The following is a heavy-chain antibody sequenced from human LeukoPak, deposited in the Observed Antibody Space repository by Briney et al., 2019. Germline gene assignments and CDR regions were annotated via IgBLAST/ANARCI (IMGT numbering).Heavy chain of an antibody. V-gene: IGHV3-23*01. CDR2: ITGSDGNT. CDR3: AKAASSSWPSYYYGMDV. CDR1: GFIFSSYS. Sequence: PGGSLRLSCAASGFIFSSYSMSWVRQAPGKGLEWVSVITGSDGNTYYADSVKGRFTISKDNSKNTVYLQMSSLRVDDTAVYYCAKAASSSWPSYYYGMDVWGQGTTVTVSS. J-gene: IGHJ6*02. D-gene: IGHD6-13*01.